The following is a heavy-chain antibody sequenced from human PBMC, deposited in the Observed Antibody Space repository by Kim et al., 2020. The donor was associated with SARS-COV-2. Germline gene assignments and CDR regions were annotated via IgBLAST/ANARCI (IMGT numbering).Heavy chain of an antibody. D-gene: IGHD2-2*01. J-gene: IGHJ4*02. CDR1: GFTFSDYH. Sequence: GGSLRLSCAASGFTFSDYHMSWIRQAPGKGLEWLSYSSTSGRTIYYADSVKGRFTISRDNAKNSLYLQMNSLRAEDTAVYYCARDPLYCSSTSCYREGIGYWGQGTLVTVSS. CDR2: SSTSGRTI. V-gene: IGHV3-11*01. CDR3: ARDPLYCSSTSCYREGIGY.